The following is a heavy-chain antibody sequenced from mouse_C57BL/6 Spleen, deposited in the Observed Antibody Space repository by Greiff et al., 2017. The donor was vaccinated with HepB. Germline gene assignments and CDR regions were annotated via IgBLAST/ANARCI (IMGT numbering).Heavy chain of an antibody. D-gene: IGHD2-4*01. V-gene: IGHV2-6-1*01. CDR1: GFSLTSYG. CDR2: IWSDGST. Sequence: QVQLKESGPGLVAPSQSLSITCTVSGFSLTSYGVHWVRQPPGKGLEWLVVIWSDGSTTYNSALKSRLSISKDNSKSQVFLKMNSLQTDDTAMYYCARHADDYDVYAMDYWGQGTSVTVSS. J-gene: IGHJ4*01. CDR3: ARHADDYDVYAMDY.